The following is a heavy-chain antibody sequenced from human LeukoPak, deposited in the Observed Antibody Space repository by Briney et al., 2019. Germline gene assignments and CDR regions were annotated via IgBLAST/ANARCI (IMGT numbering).Heavy chain of an antibody. Sequence: GGSLRLSCAASGFTVSSNYMSWVRQAPGKGLEWVSVIYSGGSTYYADSVKGRFTISRDNSKNTLYLQMNSLRAEDTAVYYCARDDDYGDYNWFDPWGQGTLVTVPS. CDR3: ARDDDYGDYNWFDP. D-gene: IGHD4-17*01. CDR2: IYSGGST. V-gene: IGHV3-66*01. CDR1: GFTVSSNY. J-gene: IGHJ5*02.